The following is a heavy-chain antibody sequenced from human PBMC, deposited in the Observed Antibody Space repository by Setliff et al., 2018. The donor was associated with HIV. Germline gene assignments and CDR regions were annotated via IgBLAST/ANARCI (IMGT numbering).Heavy chain of an antibody. CDR2: ISAYDGNT. J-gene: IGHJ6*02. CDR3: ARAGPSGYYGSGSPYYYYYGMDV. V-gene: IGHV1-18*01. CDR1: GYTFTSYG. Sequence: ASVKVSCKASGYTFTSYGISWVRQAPGQGLEWMGWISAYDGNTNYAQKLQGRVTMTTDTSTSTAYMELRSLRSDDTAVYYCARAGPSGYYGSGSPYYYYYGMDVWGQGTTVTVSS. D-gene: IGHD3-10*01.